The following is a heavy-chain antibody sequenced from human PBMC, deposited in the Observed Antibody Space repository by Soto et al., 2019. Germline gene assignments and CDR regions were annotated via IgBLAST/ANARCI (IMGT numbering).Heavy chain of an antibody. CDR2: INHSGNT. Sequence: SETLSLTCAVYGASLSDNYCNWLRQPPGKGLEWIGEINHSGNTNYNPSLRSRVTISIDTSKSQFSLKLTSVTAADTAVYYCAIPGAGDFDYWGQGTLVTVSS. D-gene: IGHD6-13*01. V-gene: IGHV4-34*01. CDR3: AIPGAGDFDY. CDR1: GASLSDNY. J-gene: IGHJ4*02.